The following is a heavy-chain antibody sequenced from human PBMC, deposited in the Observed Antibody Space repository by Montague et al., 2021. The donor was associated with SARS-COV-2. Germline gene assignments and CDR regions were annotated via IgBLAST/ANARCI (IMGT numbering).Heavy chain of an antibody. V-gene: IGHV4-59*01. D-gene: IGHD5-24*01. Sequence: SETLSLTCTVPGGSFNSSYWSWIRQPPGKGLEWIGYIYYRGSTNYNPSLETRVTISVDPSKNQFSLKLSSVTAAVTAVYYRAREDRWNWFDPWGQGTLVIVSS. CDR3: AREDRWNWFDP. CDR2: IYYRGST. CDR1: GGSFNSSY. J-gene: IGHJ5*02.